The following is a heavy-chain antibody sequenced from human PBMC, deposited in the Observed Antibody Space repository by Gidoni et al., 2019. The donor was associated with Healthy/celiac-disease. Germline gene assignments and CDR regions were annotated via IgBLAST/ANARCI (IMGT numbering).Heavy chain of an antibody. CDR2: IYYSGST. CDR1: DVSVSSSSYY. V-gene: IGHV4-39*07. J-gene: IGHJ4*02. CDR3: ATTPAVAGPIDY. D-gene: IGHD6-19*01. Sequence: QLHLQESGPGLVKPAETPSLPCTVPDVSVSSSSYYWGWIRHPPGKGLEWIGSIYYSGSTYYNPSLKRRVTISVDTSKNQFSLKLSSVTAADTAVYYCATTPAVAGPIDYWGQGTLVTVSS.